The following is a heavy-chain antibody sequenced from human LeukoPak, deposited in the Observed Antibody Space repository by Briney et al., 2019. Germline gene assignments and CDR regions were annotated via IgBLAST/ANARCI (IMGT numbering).Heavy chain of an antibody. D-gene: IGHD6-13*01. Sequence: ASVKVSCKASGYTFTSYDINWVRQATGQGLEWMGWMNPNSGNTGYAQKFQGRVTITRNTSISTAYMELSSLRSEDTAVYYCARREIYLYSSSLMGYMDVWGKGTTVTISS. CDR3: ARREIYLYSSSLMGYMDV. CDR1: GYTFTSYD. J-gene: IGHJ6*03. CDR2: MNPNSGNT. V-gene: IGHV1-8*03.